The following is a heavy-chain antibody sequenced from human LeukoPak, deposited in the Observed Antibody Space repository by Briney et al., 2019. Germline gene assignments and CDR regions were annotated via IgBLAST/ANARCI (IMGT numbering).Heavy chain of an antibody. CDR2: ISGSGGST. D-gene: IGHD2-8*02. Sequence: GGSLRLSCAASGFTFSSYGMSWVRQAPGKGLEWVSAISGSGGSTHYADSLRGRFTISRDNSKSTLSLQMNSLRAEDTAIYYCATYRQVLLPFESWGQGTLVTVSS. CDR3: ATYRQVLLPFES. J-gene: IGHJ4*02. V-gene: IGHV3-23*01. CDR1: GFTFSSYG.